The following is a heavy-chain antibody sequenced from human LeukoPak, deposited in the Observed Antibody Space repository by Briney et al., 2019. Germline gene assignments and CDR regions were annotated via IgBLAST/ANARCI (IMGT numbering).Heavy chain of an antibody. D-gene: IGHD7-27*01. J-gene: IGHJ3*02. CDR3: TKALNWGSTFEAFDI. CDR1: GFTFKNYA. Sequence: GGSLRLSCAASGFTFKNYAMSWVRQAPGEGLEWVSTIAGVADDSYYADSAKGRFTISRDISRETVYLQMDRLRGDDTAVYYCTKALNWGSTFEAFDIWGQRTVVTVSS. CDR2: IAGVADDS. V-gene: IGHV3-23*01.